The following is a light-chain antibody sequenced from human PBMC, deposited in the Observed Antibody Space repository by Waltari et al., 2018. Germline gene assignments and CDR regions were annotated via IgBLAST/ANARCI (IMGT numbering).Light chain of an antibody. V-gene: IGLV4-69*01. J-gene: IGLJ3*02. CDR3: QTGGHGTWV. CDR1: SGHSTNI. Sequence: QLVLTQSPSASASLRASVKLTCTLDSGHSTNIIAWHQQQPEKGPRYLMKVNSDGSHSKGDGIPARLSGSSSSGGAERYLTISRFQSEDEADYYCQTGGHGTWVFGGGTKLTVL. CDR2: VNSDGSH.